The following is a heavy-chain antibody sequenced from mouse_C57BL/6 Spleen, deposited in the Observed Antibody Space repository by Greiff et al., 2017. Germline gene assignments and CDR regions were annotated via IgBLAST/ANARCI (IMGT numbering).Heavy chain of an antibody. CDR3: TSIYDGYYFDY. CDR2: IDPEDGDT. V-gene: IGHV14-1*01. Sequence: VQLQQSGAELVRPGASVKLSCTASGFNIKDYYMHWVKQRPEQGLEWIGRIDPEDGDTEYAPKFQGKATMTADTSSNTAYLQLSSLTSEDTAVDYCTSIYDGYYFDYWGQGTTLTVSS. CDR1: GFNIKDYY. D-gene: IGHD2-3*01. J-gene: IGHJ2*01.